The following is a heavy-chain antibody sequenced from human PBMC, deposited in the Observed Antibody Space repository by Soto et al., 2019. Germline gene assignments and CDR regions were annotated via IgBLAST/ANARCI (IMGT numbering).Heavy chain of an antibody. V-gene: IGHV3-23*01. J-gene: IGHJ4*02. CDR3: AKEVGYSSGWSEFDY. Sequence: EVQLLESGGGLVQPGGSLRLSCAASGFTFSSYAMSWVRQAPGKGLEWVSGISGSGISTYYADSVKGRFTISRDNSKNTLYLHMNSLRAEDTAAYYCAKEVGYSSGWSEFDYWGQGTLVTVSS. D-gene: IGHD6-19*01. CDR2: ISGSGIST. CDR1: GFTFSSYA.